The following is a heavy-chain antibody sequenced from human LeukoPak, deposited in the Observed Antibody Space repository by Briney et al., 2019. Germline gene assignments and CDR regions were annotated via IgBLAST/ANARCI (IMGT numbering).Heavy chain of an antibody. V-gene: IGHV3-30-3*01. D-gene: IGHD6-19*01. CDR1: GFTFSSYA. CDR2: ISYDGSYK. Sequence: GVSLRLSCAASGFTFSSYAMHWVRQAPGKGLEWVAVISYDGSYKYYADSVKGRFTISRDNSKSTLYLQMNSLRAEDTAVYYCSSGWYCDYWGQGTLVTVSS. CDR3: SSGWYCDY. J-gene: IGHJ4*02.